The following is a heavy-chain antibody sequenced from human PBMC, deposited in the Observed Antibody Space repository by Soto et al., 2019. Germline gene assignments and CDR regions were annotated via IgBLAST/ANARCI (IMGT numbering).Heavy chain of an antibody. CDR3: ARYKGAPSNYVILTGYYTTYYYGMDV. J-gene: IGHJ6*02. CDR2: IYYSGST. CDR1: GVSISSGGYY. V-gene: IGHV4-31*03. D-gene: IGHD3-9*01. Sequence: PSETLSLSCTVSGVSISSGGYYWSWIRQHQGKGLEWIGYIYYSGSTYYNPSLKSRVTISVDTSKNQFSLKLSSVTAADTAVYYCARYKGAPSNYVILTGYYTTYYYGMDVWGQGTTVTVS.